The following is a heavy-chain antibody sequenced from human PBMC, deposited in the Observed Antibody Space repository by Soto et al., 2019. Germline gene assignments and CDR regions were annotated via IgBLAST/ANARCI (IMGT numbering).Heavy chain of an antibody. V-gene: IGHV4-4*07. CDR3: ARDLLGYYGSGSYYRFFDY. J-gene: IGHJ4*02. Sequence: SETLSLTCTVSGGSISSYYWSWIRQPAGKGLEWIGRIYTSGSTNYNPSLKSRVTMSVDTSKNQFSLKLSSVTAADTAVYYCARDLLGYYGSGSYYRFFDYWGQGTLATVSS. D-gene: IGHD3-10*01. CDR2: IYTSGST. CDR1: GGSISSYY.